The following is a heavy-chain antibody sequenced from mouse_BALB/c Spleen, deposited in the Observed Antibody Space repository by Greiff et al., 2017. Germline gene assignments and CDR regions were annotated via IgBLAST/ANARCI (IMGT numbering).Heavy chain of an antibody. CDR3: ERYGDYEEVYYAMDY. V-gene: IGHV3-8*02. CDR1: GDSITRGY. Sequence: EVHLVESGPSLVKPSQTLSLTCSVTGDSITRGYWNWIRKFPGTKLEYMGYISFSGSTYYNPSLKSRISITRDTSKHQYYLQLNSVTTEDTATYYGERYGDYEEVYYAMDYWGQGTSVTVSS. D-gene: IGHD2-4*01. CDR2: ISFSGST. J-gene: IGHJ4*01.